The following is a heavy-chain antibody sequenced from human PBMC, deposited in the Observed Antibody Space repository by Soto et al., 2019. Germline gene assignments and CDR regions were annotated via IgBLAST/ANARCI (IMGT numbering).Heavy chain of an antibody. CDR2: IYYSGST. V-gene: IGHV4-31*03. Sequence: QVQLQESGPGLVKPSQTLSLTCTVSGGSISSGGYYWSWIRQHPGKGLEWIGYIYYSGSTYYNPSLKSRVTISVDTSKNQFSLKLSSVTAADTAVYYCARRGSSGYYRDAFDIWGQGTMVTVSS. D-gene: IGHD3-22*01. CDR3: ARRGSSGYYRDAFDI. CDR1: GGSISSGGYY. J-gene: IGHJ3*02.